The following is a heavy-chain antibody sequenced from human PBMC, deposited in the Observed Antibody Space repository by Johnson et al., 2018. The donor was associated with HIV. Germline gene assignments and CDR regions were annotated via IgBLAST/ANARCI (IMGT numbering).Heavy chain of an antibody. J-gene: IGHJ3*02. V-gene: IGHV3-73*01. CDR3: SYAFDI. CDR2: IRSKANNYAT. CDR1: GFTVSSNY. Sequence: MQLVESGGGLVQPGGSLRLSCAASGFTVSSNYMSWVRQASGKGLEWVGRIRSKANNYATTYAASLKGRFTISRDDSKNTAYLQMNSLKTEDTAVYYCSYAFDIWGQGTMVTVSS.